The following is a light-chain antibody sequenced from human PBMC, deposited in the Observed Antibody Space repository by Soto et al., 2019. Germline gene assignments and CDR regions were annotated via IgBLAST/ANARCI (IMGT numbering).Light chain of an antibody. CDR1: QSVSSSY. CDR2: RMF. Sequence: IMLTQSPGTLSLSPGERATLSCGASQSVSSSYLSWYQQKPGQAPRLVLLRMFTRAIGVPARFSGSGSETEFTLTISGLQSEDSGVYYCLQHYSWPWTFGQGTKV. J-gene: IGKJ1*01. CDR3: LQHYSWPWT. V-gene: IGKV3-15*01.